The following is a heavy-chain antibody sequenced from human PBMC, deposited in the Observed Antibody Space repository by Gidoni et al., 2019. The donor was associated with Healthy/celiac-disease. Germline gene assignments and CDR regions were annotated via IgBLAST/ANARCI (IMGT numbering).Heavy chain of an antibody. Sequence: EVQLVESGGGLVKPGGSLRLSCAASGFTFNNAWMNWVRQAPGKGLEWVGRIKSRTDGEIAEYAAPVKGRFTISRDDSKNTLYLQMKSLKIEDTAVYYCTTYFDFWSGYIYGMDVWGQGTTVTVSS. D-gene: IGHD3-3*01. V-gene: IGHV3-15*07. CDR2: IKSRTDGEIA. J-gene: IGHJ6*02. CDR3: TTYFDFWSGYIYGMDV. CDR1: GFTFNNAW.